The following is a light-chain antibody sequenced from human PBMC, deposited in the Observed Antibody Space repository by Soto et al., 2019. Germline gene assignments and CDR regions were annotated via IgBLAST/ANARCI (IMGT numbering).Light chain of an antibody. CDR3: QQRSNWPPVT. J-gene: IGKJ4*01. CDR1: QDITSY. Sequence: DIQLTQSPSFLSASVGDRVTITCRASQDITSYLAWYQQKPGKAPNLLISVASTFQSGVPSRFSGSGSGTEFTLTISSLQPEDFAVYYCQQRSNWPPVTFGGGTKVEIK. CDR2: VAS. V-gene: IGKV1-9*01.